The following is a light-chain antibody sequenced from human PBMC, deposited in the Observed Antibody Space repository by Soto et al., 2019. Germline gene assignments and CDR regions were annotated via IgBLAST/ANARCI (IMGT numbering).Light chain of an antibody. J-gene: IGKJ1*01. Sequence: AIRMTQSPSSFSASTGDRVTITWRASQGISSSLAWYQQKPGKAPKLLIYTASTLQGGVPSRFSGSGSGTDFPLIISSLQSEDFATYFCQQYFSYPRTFGQGTKVEI. CDR1: QGISSS. V-gene: IGKV1-8*01. CDR2: TAS. CDR3: QQYFSYPRT.